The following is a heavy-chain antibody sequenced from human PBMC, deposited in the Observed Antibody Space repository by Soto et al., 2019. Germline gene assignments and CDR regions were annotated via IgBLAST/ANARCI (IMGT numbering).Heavy chain of an antibody. Sequence: QVQLVESGGGVVQPGRSLRLSCAASGFTFSSYGMHWVRQAPGKGLEWVAVIWYDGSNKYYADSVKGRFTISRDNSKNTLYCQMNSLRAEDTAVYYCARDSSSWLGGGADYGGQGTLVTVSS. CDR2: IWYDGSNK. CDR1: GFTFSSYG. CDR3: ARDSSSWLGGGADY. D-gene: IGHD6-13*01. J-gene: IGHJ4*02. V-gene: IGHV3-33*01.